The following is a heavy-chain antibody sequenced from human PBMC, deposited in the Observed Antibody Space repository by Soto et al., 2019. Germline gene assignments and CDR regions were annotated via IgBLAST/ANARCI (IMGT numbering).Heavy chain of an antibody. J-gene: IGHJ4*02. CDR2: TRNKANSYTT. Sequence: EVQLVESGGGLVQPGGSLRLSCAASGFTFSDHYMDWVRQAPGKGLEWVGRTRNKANSYTTEYAASVKGRFTISRDDSKNSLYMQMNSLKIEDTAVYYCARVKGRVSYELDYLGQGTLVTDSS. CDR1: GFTFSDHY. V-gene: IGHV3-72*01. CDR3: ARVKGRVSYELDY. D-gene: IGHD1-26*01.